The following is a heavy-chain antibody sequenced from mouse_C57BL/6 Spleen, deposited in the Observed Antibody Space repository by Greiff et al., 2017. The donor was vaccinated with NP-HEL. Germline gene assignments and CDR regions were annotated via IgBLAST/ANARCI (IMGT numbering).Heavy chain of an antibody. V-gene: IGHV1-7*01. D-gene: IGHD1-1*01. J-gene: IGHJ2*01. CDR2: INPSSGYT. Sequence: LVESGAELAKPGASVKLSCKASGYTFTSYWMHWVKQRPGQGLEWIGYINPSSGYTKYNQKFKDKATLTADKSSSTAYMQLSSLTYEDSAVYYCARRYYGSFYYFDYWGQGTTLTVSS. CDR3: ARRYYGSFYYFDY. CDR1: GYTFTSYW.